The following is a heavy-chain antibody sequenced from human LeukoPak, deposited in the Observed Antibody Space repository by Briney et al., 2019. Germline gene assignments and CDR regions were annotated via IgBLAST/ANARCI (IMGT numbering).Heavy chain of an antibody. CDR1: GYTFTSYG. Sequence: ASVKVSCKASGYTFTSYGISWVRQAPGQGLEWMGWIGAYNGNTNYAQKLQGRVTMTTDTSTSTAYMELRSLRSDDTAVYYCARAVRYCSSTSCYPSRWFDPWGQGTLVTVSS. V-gene: IGHV1-18*01. J-gene: IGHJ5*02. CDR2: IGAYNGNT. CDR3: ARAVRYCSSTSCYPSRWFDP. D-gene: IGHD2-2*01.